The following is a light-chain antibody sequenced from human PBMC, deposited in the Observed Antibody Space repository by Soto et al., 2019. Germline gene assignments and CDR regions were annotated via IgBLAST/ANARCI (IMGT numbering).Light chain of an antibody. CDR2: AAS. CDR3: QQASSFPFT. J-gene: IGKJ3*01. CDR1: QGISSY. Sequence: PMTQSPSFVSASVGDRVTITCRASQGISSYLAWYQQKPGKAPKLLIYAASSLQSGVPSRFSGSGSGTDFTLTISSLQPEDFATYYCQQASSFPFTFGPGTKVDIK. V-gene: IGKV1-12*01.